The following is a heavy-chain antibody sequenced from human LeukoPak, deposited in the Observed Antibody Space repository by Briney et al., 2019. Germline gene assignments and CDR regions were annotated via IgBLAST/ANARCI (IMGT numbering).Heavy chain of an antibody. CDR2: INHSGST. CDR1: GGSFSGYY. Sequence: SQTLSLTCAVYGGSFSGYYWSWIRQPPGKGLEWIGEINHSGSTNYNPSLKSRVTISVDTSKNQFSLKLSFVTAADTAVYYCARGVRLRYYFDYWGQGTLVTVSS. V-gene: IGHV4-34*01. D-gene: IGHD5-12*01. CDR3: ARGVRLRYYFDY. J-gene: IGHJ4*02.